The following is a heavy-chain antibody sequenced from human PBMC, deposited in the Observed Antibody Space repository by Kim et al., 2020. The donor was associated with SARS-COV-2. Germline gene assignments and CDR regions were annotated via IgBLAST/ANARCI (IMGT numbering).Heavy chain of an antibody. V-gene: IGHV3-23*03. D-gene: IGHD6-19*01. J-gene: IGHJ4*02. Sequence: YADAGKGRFTISREKTKRTLYLQMNSRRAEDTAVYYCAKPSVGWAYYFDYWGQGTLVTVSS. CDR3: AKPSVGWAYYFDY.